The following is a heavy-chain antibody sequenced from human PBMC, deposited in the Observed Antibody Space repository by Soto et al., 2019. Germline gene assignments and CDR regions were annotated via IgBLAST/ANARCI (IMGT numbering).Heavy chain of an antibody. D-gene: IGHD3-16*01. CDR2: IYYSGST. Sequence: QVKLQESGPGLVKPSQTLSLTCTVSGGSFGSGGYYWSWIRKPPGKGLEWIGYIYYSGSTYYNPSLKSRVTISVDTSKNQFSLKLSSVTAADTAVYYCARGGYVSAYYGMDVWGQGTTVTVSS. J-gene: IGHJ6*02. V-gene: IGHV4-31*03. CDR3: ARGGYVSAYYGMDV. CDR1: GGSFGSGGYY.